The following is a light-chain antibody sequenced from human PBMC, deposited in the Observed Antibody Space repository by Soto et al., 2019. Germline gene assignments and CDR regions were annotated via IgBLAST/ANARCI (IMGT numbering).Light chain of an antibody. CDR2: GAS. V-gene: IGKV3-15*01. CDR3: HQNKNWPRWT. CDR1: QSVSSN. J-gene: IGKJ1*01. Sequence: ELVMTQSPATLSVSPGERATLSCSASQSVSSNVARYQQKPGPDPSLLMYGASTRATGIPDRFSGSGSGTAFTLTISSLQCEDFAVYYYHQNKNWPRWTFGQAT.